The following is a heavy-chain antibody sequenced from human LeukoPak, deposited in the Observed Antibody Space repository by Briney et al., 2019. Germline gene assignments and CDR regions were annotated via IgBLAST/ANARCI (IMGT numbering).Heavy chain of an antibody. CDR2: IIPIFGTA. Sequence: KVSCKASGGTFSSYAISWVRQAPGQGLEWMGGIIPIFGTANYAQKFQGRVTITADQSTTTASIDLSSLRSEDTAVYYCARGAPSRLPAAFNWFDPWGQGTLVTVSS. D-gene: IGHD2-2*01. CDR1: GGTFSSYA. V-gene: IGHV1-69*01. CDR3: ARGAPSRLPAAFNWFDP. J-gene: IGHJ5*02.